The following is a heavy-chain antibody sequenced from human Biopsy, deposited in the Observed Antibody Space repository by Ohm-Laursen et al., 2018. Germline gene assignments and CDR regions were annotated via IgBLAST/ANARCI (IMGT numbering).Heavy chain of an antibody. J-gene: IGHJ4*02. CDR3: AREAIGYQLPCDD. Sequence: SVKVSCKAPTGTFNSYGIIWVRQAPGQGLEWMGRIIPILRTTAYAQTILGRVTITADSPTSTVDMELTSLTSDDTAVYFCAREAIGYQLPCDDWGQGTLVTVSS. CDR1: TGTFNSYG. CDR2: IIPILRTT. D-gene: IGHD2-2*01. V-gene: IGHV1-69*11.